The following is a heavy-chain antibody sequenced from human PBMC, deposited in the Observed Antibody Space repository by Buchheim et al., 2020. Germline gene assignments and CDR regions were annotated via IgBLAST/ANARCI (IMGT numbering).Heavy chain of an antibody. CDR3: ARDKVATRSNNWFDP. J-gene: IGHJ5*02. CDR2: ISYTGNT. Sequence: QLQLQESGPGLVKPSETLSLTCTVSGASISSSGYYWGWVRQSPGKGLEWIGSISYTGNTYYNPSLNSRATISLDTSKNQFSLKLSSVTAADTAVYYCARDKVATRSNNWFDPWGQGTL. V-gene: IGHV4-39*07. D-gene: IGHD5-12*01. CDR1: GASISSSGYY.